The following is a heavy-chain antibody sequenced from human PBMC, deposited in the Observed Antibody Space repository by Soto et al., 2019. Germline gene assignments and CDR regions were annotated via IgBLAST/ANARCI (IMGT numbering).Heavy chain of an antibody. CDR3: ARAGQYYDRSGYVN. V-gene: IGHV1-18*01. CDR1: GYSFATSG. J-gene: IGHJ4*02. D-gene: IGHD3-22*01. Sequence: QVKLVQSGTEVKKPGASLKVSCKASGYSFATSGISWGRQAPGQGLEWMGWISVYNGNTNYDQKLHDRVTMTTDTSTTTAYLELRSLRSDDTAVYYCARAGQYYDRSGYVNWGQGTLVTVSS. CDR2: ISVYNGNT.